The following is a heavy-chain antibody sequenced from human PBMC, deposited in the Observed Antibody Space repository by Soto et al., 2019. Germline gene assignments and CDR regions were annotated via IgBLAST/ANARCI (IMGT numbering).Heavy chain of an antibody. D-gene: IGHD3-10*01. CDR2: IYPGDSDT. V-gene: IGHV5-51*01. CDR3: ARHDYSGSPKYYYGMDV. Sequence: PGESVKLSCKGSGYSFTSYWIGWVRQMPGKGLEWMGIIYPGDSDTRYSPSFQGQVTISADKSISTAYLQWSSLKASDTAMYYCARHDYSGSPKYYYGMDVWGQGTTVTVSS. CDR1: GYSFTSYW. J-gene: IGHJ6*02.